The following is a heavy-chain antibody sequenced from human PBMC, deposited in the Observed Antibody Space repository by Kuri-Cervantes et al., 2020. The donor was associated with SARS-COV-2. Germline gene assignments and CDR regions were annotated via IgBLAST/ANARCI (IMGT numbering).Heavy chain of an antibody. V-gene: IGHV3-21*01. J-gene: IGHJ6*02. D-gene: IGHD2-2*01. CDR2: ISSSSSYI. CDR3: ARDQCRRGDIVVVPAAICYYYYGMDV. Sequence: GGSLRLSCAASGFTFSSYGMHWVRQAPGKGLEWVSSISSSSSYIYYADSVKGRFTISRDNAKNSLYLQMNSLRAEDTAVYYCARDQCRRGDIVVVPAAICYYYYGMDVWGQGTTVTVSS. CDR1: GFTFSSYG.